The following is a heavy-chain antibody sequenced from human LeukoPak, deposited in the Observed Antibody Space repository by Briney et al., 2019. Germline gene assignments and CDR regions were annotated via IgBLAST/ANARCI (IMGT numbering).Heavy chain of an antibody. CDR1: GFTFSNYA. CDR3: AKNGDRGAFCTGGTRYPYFYYYMDV. Sequence: GGSLRLSCAASGFTFSNYAMSWLRQAPGKGLEWVSTIGNSGGSAYYADSVKGRFTIARDDPENTLFLQMNSLRAEDTAVYYCAKNGDRGAFCTGGTRYPYFYYYMDVWGKGTTVTI. J-gene: IGHJ6*03. D-gene: IGHD2-15*01. CDR2: IGNSGGSA. V-gene: IGHV3-23*01.